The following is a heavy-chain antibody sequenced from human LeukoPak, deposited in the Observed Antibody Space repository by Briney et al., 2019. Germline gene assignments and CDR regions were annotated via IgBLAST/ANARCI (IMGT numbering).Heavy chain of an antibody. D-gene: IGHD3-22*01. CDR1: GFTFSDYY. J-gene: IGHJ4*02. Sequence: PGGTLRLSCAASGFTFSDYYMSWIRQAPGKGLEWVSYISSSGSTIYYADSVKGRFTISRDNAKNSLYLQMNSLRAEDTAVYYCARGGQYYYDSSGYYTFDYWGQGTLVTVSS. CDR2: ISSSGSTI. V-gene: IGHV3-11*01. CDR3: ARGGQYYYDSSGYYTFDY.